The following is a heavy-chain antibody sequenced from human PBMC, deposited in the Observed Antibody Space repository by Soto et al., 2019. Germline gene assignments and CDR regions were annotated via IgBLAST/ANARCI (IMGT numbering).Heavy chain of an antibody. CDR2: ISGSGGST. Sequence: GGSLRLSCAASGFTFSSYAMSWVRQAPGKGLEWVSAISGSGGSTYYADSVKGRFTISRDNSKNTLYLQMNSLRAEDTAVYYCAKTRGYSGYGIRPLRYYFDYWGQGT. CDR1: GFTFSSYA. CDR3: AKTRGYSGYGIRPLRYYFDY. D-gene: IGHD5-12*01. V-gene: IGHV3-23*01. J-gene: IGHJ4*02.